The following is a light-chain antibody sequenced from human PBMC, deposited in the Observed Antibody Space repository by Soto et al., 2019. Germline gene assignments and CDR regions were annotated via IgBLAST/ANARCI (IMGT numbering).Light chain of an antibody. J-gene: IGKJ5*01. CDR1: QYIDRY. CDR2: GAY. CDR3: QQTYSTTFT. V-gene: IGKV1-39*01. Sequence: DIQMTQSPSSLSASVGDRVTITCRASQYIDRYLSWYQHKPGKAPQLLIYGAYNLQSGVPSRFSGSGSGTDFTLTITSLQPADSATFYCQQTYSTTFTFGQGTRLEIK.